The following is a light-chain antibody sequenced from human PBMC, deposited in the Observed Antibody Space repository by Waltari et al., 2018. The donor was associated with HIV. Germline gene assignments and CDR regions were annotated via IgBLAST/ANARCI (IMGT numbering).Light chain of an antibody. J-gene: IGKJ3*01. CDR1: HNVNSW. CDR3: QQYESYPFT. V-gene: IGKV1-5*03. Sequence: DVQMTQSPSTLSASVGDRVTIPCRASHNVNSWLAWYPQIPVKAPNLLISKASVLQSGVPSRFSGSGSGTEFTLTINSLQHDDFGTYYCQQYESYPFTFGPGTRVDI. CDR2: KAS.